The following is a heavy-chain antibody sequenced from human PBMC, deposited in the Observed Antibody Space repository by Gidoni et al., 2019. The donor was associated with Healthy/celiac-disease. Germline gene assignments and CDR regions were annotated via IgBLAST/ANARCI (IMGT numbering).Heavy chain of an antibody. CDR1: GFTFRRYA. CDR2: ISGSGGST. V-gene: IGHV3-23*01. D-gene: IGHD6-13*01. Sequence: EVQLLESGGGLVQPGGSLRLSCAASGFTFRRYAMSWVRQAPGKGLEWVSAISGSGGSTYYADSVKGRFTISRDNSKNTLYLQMNSLRAEDTAVYYCAKVAAAGSYYYYGMDVWGQGTTV. CDR3: AKVAAAGSYYYYGMDV. J-gene: IGHJ6*02.